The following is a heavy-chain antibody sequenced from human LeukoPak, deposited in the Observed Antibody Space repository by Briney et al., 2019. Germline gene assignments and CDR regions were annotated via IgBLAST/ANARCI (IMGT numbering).Heavy chain of an antibody. CDR1: GYTFTGYY. CDR3: ARGGYYYDSSGPVDY. D-gene: IGHD3-22*01. J-gene: IGHJ4*02. Sequence: SVKVSCKASGYTFTGYYMHWVRQAPGQGLEWMGGIIPIFGTANYAQKFQGRVTITADKSTSTAYMELSSLRSEDTAVYYCARGGYYYDSSGPVDYWGQGTLVTVSS. CDR2: IIPIFGTA. V-gene: IGHV1-69*06.